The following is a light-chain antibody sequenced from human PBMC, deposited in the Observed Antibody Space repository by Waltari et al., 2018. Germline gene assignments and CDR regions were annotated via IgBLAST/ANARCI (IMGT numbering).Light chain of an antibody. CDR3: SSYTSSSTWV. J-gene: IGLJ3*02. Sequence: QSALTQPASVSGSPGQSLTISCTGTSSDVGGYNYVSWYQQPPGKAPKPMIYEVSNRPSGVFNRVSGSQSGNTASLTISGLQAEDEADYYCSSYTSSSTWVFGGGTKLTVL. CDR1: SSDVGGYNY. V-gene: IGLV2-14*01. CDR2: EVS.